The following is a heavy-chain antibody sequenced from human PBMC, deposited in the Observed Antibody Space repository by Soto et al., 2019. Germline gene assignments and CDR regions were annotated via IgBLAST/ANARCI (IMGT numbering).Heavy chain of an antibody. CDR2: IWYDGSNK. Sequence: GGSLRLSCAASGFTFSSYGMHWVRQAPGKGLEWVAVIWYDGSNKYYADSVKGRFTISRDNSKNTLYLQMNSLRAEDTAVYYCAREYGIAAAGILDYWGQGTLVPVSS. CDR1: GFTFSSYG. CDR3: AREYGIAAAGILDY. J-gene: IGHJ4*02. D-gene: IGHD6-13*01. V-gene: IGHV3-33*01.